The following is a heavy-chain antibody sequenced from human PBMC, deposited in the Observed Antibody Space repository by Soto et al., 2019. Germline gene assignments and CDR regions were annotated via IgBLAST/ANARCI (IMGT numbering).Heavy chain of an antibody. CDR1: GGSFSGYY. D-gene: IGHD1-1*01. Sequence: SETLSLTCAVYGGSFSGYYWSWVRQSPGKGLEWIGEINPTGGTNYNPSLKSRVTISVDTSKDQFPLQLSSVTAADTAVYYCARTRATPASRNLDYWGQGTLVTVSS. CDR2: INPTGGT. CDR3: ARTRATPASRNLDY. J-gene: IGHJ4*02. V-gene: IGHV4-34*01.